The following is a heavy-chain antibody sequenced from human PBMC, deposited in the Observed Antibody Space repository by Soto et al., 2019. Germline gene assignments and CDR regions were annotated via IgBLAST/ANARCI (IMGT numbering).Heavy chain of an antibody. Sequence: EVQVLESGGGLVQPGGSLRLSCEASGFTFSSYVMSWVRQAPGKGLEWVSGISGSGVSTYYADSVKGRFTISRDNYKNTLYLQMNSVRAEDTAVYYCARDQVTPMVRGKCMDVWGQGTTVTVSS. CDR1: GFTFSSYV. CDR2: ISGSGVST. V-gene: IGHV3-23*01. D-gene: IGHD3-10*01. CDR3: ARDQVTPMVRGKCMDV. J-gene: IGHJ6*02.